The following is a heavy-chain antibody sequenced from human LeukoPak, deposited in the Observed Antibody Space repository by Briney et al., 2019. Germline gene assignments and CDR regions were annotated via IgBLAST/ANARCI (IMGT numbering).Heavy chain of an antibody. V-gene: IGHV4-59*01. CDR2: IYYSGST. Sequence: SETLSLTCTVSGGSISSYYWSWIRQPPGKGLEWIGYIYYSGSTNYNPSLKSRVTISVDTSKNQFSLKLSSVTAADTAVYYCAKVASGSYYNWPFDYWGQGTLVTVSS. D-gene: IGHD1-26*01. CDR3: AKVASGSYYNWPFDY. J-gene: IGHJ4*02. CDR1: GGSISSYY.